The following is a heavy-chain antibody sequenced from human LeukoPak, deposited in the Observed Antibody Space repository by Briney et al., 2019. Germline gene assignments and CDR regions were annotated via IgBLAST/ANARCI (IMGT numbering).Heavy chain of an antibody. D-gene: IGHD3-22*01. CDR3: ARDPGPDSSGYYSVAFDI. CDR1: GYTFTSYD. Sequence: GASVKVSCKASGYTFTSYDINWVRQATGQGLEWMGWMNPNSGITGYAQKFQGRVTMTRNTSISTAYMELSSLRSEDTAVYYCARDPGPDSSGYYSVAFDIWGQGTMVTVSS. J-gene: IGHJ3*02. CDR2: MNPNSGIT. V-gene: IGHV1-8*01.